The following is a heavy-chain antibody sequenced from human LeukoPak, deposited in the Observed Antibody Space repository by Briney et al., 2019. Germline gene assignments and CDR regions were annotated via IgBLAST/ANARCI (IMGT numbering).Heavy chain of an antibody. D-gene: IGHD6-19*01. J-gene: IGHJ5*02. CDR3: ASQIAVAGTLLIS. V-gene: IGHV3-21*01. CDR2: ISSSSSYI. Sequence: GGSLRLSCAASGFPFSSYSMNWVRQAPGKGLEWVSSISSSSSYIYYADSVKGRFTISRDNAKNSLYLQMNSLRAEDTAVYYCASQIAVAGTLLISWGQGTLVTVSS. CDR1: GFPFSSYS.